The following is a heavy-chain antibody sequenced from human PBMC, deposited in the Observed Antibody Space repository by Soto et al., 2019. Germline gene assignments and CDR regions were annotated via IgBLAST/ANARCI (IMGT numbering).Heavy chain of an antibody. V-gene: IGHV4-34*01. CDR2: INHSGST. CDR3: ARGIGDIVGVRGMDV. CDR1: AGSFRGYY. J-gene: IGHJ6*02. Sequence: QVQLQQWGAGLLKPSETLSLTCAVYAGSFRGYYWSWIRQPPGKGLEWIGEINHSGSTNYNPSLKSRVTISVDTSKDPFSLKLSCVTAADTTVYNCARGIGDIVGVRGMDVWGQGHTVTVSS. D-gene: IGHD2-15*01.